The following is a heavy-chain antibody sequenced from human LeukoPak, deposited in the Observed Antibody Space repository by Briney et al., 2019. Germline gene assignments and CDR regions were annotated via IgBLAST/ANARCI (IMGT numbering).Heavy chain of an antibody. Sequence: SETLSLTCTVSGGSISSYYWSWIRQPPGKGPEWLATISESGTTYYNPSLKSRVTISVDTSKNQFSLKLGSVTAADTAVFYCARYSGSYFDYWGQGTLVTVSS. CDR1: GGSISSYY. D-gene: IGHD2-21*01. V-gene: IGHV4-59*04. J-gene: IGHJ4*02. CDR3: ARYSGSYFDY. CDR2: ISESGTT.